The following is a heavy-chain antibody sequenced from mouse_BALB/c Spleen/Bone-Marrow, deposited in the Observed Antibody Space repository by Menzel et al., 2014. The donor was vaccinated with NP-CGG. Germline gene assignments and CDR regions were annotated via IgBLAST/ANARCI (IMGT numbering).Heavy chain of an antibody. V-gene: IGHV3-2*02. CDR3: ARSGNFFDY. J-gene: IGHJ2*01. Sequence: EVQGVESGPGLMKPSQSLSLTCTVTGYSITSAYAWNWIRQFPGDKLEWMGYITSSGHTSYNPSLKSRISITRDTSKNQFFLQLSSVTTEDTATYFCARSGNFFDYWGQGTTLTVSS. D-gene: IGHD3-1*01. CDR2: ITSSGHT. CDR1: GYSITSAYA.